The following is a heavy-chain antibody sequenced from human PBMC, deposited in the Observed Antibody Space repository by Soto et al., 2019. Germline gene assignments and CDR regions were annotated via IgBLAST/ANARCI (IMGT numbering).Heavy chain of an antibody. CDR2: IIPIFGTA. CDR3: ARRSPFGGDPLPDY. CDR1: GGTFSSYA. J-gene: IGHJ4*02. V-gene: IGHV1-69*13. Sequence: GASVKVSFKASGGTFSSYAISWVRQAPGQGLEWMGGIIPIFGTANYAQKFQGRVTITADESTSTAYMELSSLRSEDTAVYYCARRSPFGGDPLPDYWGQGTLVTVSS. D-gene: IGHD2-21*01.